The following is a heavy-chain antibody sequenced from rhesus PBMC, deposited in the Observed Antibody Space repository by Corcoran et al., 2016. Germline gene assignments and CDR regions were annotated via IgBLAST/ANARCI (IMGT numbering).Heavy chain of an antibody. D-gene: IGHD3-28*01. V-gene: IGHV4-80*01. CDR2: INGNSGDT. Sequence: QVQLQESGPGLVKPSETLSLTCTVSGASISSYWWSWIRQPPGKGLEWIGEINGNSGDTTYPPPPQLRDTISRDTTNNQFSLEPGSVTAADTAVYYCAIVPGNCDSGYYGDYFDYWGQGVLVTVSS. CDR1: GASISSYW. CDR3: AIVPGNCDSGYYGDYFDY. J-gene: IGHJ4*01.